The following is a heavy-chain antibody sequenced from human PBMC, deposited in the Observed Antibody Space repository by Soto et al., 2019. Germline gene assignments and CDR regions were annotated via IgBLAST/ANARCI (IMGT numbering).Heavy chain of an antibody. CDR3: AKKVVPVNGNDWFDT. CDR2: ISGSAGST. D-gene: IGHD2-2*01. V-gene: IGHV3-23*01. CDR1: GFTFSSYA. J-gene: IGHJ5*02. Sequence: PGGSLRLSCAASGFTFSSYAMSWVRQAPGKGLEWVSAISGSAGSTYYADSVKGRFTISRDNSRNTLYLQMNSLRAEDTAVYYCAKKVVPVNGNDWFDTWGQGALVTVSS.